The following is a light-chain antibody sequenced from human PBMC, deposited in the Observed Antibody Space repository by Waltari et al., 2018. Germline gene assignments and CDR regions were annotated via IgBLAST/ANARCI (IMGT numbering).Light chain of an antibody. CDR3: CSYAGSFTWV. Sequence: QSALTQPRSVSGSPGQSVTISCPGTNSDVGCYKYVSWYQQHPDKAPRLIIYDVYTRPSGVHNRFSGSKSANTASLTISGLQSEDEADYYCCSYAGSFTWVFGTGTKVTVL. CDR1: NSDVGCYKY. V-gene: IGLV2-11*01. J-gene: IGLJ1*01. CDR2: DVY.